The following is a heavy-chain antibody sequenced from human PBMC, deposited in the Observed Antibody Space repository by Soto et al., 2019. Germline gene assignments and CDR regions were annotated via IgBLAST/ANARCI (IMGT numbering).Heavy chain of an antibody. CDR3: ARPRPSYYYDSSGYYYDY. Sequence: ASVKVSCKASGYTFTSYYMYWVRQAPGQGLEWMGIINPSGGSTSYAQKFQGRVTMTRDTSTSTVYMELSSLRSEDTAVYYCARPRPSYYYDSSGYYYDYWGQGTLVTVSS. CDR2: INPSGGST. D-gene: IGHD3-22*01. CDR1: GYTFTSYY. J-gene: IGHJ4*02. V-gene: IGHV1-46*01.